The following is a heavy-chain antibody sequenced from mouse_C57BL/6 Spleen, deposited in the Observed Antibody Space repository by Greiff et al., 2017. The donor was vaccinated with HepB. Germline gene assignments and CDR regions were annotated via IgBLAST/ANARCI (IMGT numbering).Heavy chain of an antibody. CDR2: IDPSDSYT. Sequence: VQLQQSGPELVKPGASVKMSCKASGYTFTSYWMQWVKQRPGQGLEWIGEIDPSDSYTNYNQKFKGKATLTVDTSSSTAYMQLSSLTSEDSAVYYCARRGYGSSTWFAYWGQGTLVTVSA. CDR1: GYTFTSYW. D-gene: IGHD1-1*01. J-gene: IGHJ3*01. V-gene: IGHV1-50*01. CDR3: ARRGYGSSTWFAY.